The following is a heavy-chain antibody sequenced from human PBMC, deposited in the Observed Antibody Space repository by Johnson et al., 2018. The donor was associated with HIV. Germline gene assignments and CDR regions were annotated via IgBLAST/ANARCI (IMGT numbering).Heavy chain of an antibody. CDR1: GFTFSQFA. D-gene: IGHD1-7*01. CDR2: ISHDGSNK. CDR3: TTTNLELMDDAFDI. J-gene: IGHJ3*02. V-gene: IGHV3-30*04. Sequence: VQLVESGGGVVQPGRSLRLYCAASGFTFSQFAMHWVRQAPGKGLEWVAVISHDGSNKYYADSVKGRFIISRDNAKKSLYLQMNSLRAEDTALYYCTTTNLELMDDAFDIWGQGTMVTVSS.